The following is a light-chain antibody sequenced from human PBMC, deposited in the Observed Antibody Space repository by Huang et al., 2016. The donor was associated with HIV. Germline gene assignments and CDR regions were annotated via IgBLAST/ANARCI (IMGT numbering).Light chain of an antibody. V-gene: IGKV1-9*01. CDR3: QQLSSYPFT. CDR2: AAT. CDR1: HDISSY. Sequence: IQLTQSPSSLSASVGDKITITCRASHDISSYLAWYQQKPGEAPRLLISAATTLQSEGPSRFSGSGSGTDFTLTISSLHPEDFATFYCQQLSSYPFTFGGGTKVEI. J-gene: IGKJ4*01.